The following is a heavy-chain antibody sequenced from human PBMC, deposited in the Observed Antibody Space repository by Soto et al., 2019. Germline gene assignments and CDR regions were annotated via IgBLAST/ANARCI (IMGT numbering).Heavy chain of an antibody. CDR3: ARVDSGYDYAWYFDL. Sequence: EVQLVESGGGLVQPGGSLRLSCAASGFTFSSYWMHWVRQAPGKGLVWVSHIKSDGRSTNYADSVKGRFTVSRDNARNTLYLQMNSLRAEDTAVYYCARVDSGYDYAWYFDLWGRGTLVTVSS. D-gene: IGHD5-12*01. V-gene: IGHV3-74*01. CDR1: GFTFSSYW. J-gene: IGHJ2*01. CDR2: IKSDGRST.